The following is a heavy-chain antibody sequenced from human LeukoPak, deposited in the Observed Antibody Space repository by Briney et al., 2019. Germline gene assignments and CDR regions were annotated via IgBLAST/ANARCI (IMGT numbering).Heavy chain of an antibody. V-gene: IGHV1-69*04. CDR1: GYTFTGYY. CDR2: IIPILGIA. Sequence: ASVKVSCKASGYTFTGYYMHWVRQAPGQGLEWMGRIIPILGIANYAQKFQGRVTITADKSTSTAYMELSSLRSEDTAVYYCAREDSSSWYVGGPKDYWGQGTLVTVSS. CDR3: AREDSSSWYVGGPKDY. D-gene: IGHD6-13*01. J-gene: IGHJ4*02.